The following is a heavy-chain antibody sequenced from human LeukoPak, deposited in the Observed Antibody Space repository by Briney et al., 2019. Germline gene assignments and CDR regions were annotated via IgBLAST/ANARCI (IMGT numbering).Heavy chain of an antibody. CDR2: TYDTGST. D-gene: IGHD6-19*01. V-gene: IGHV4-59*01. Sequence: SETLSLTCTVSGGSISNYYWSWIRQPPGKGLEWIGYTYDTGSTNYNPSLKGRVTISVDTSKNQFSLNLNSVTAADTAEYYCARAPGSAYYPYYYMDVWGKGTTVTVSS. CDR1: GGSISNYY. CDR3: ARAPGSAYYPYYYMDV. J-gene: IGHJ6*03.